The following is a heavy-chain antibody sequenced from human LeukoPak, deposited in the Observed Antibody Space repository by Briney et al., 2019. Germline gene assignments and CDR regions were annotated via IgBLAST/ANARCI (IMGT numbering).Heavy chain of an antibody. V-gene: IGHV4-38-2*02. Sequence: SETLSLTCAVSGYSISSGYYWGWIRQPPGKGLEWIGSIYHIGSTYYNPSLKSRVTISVDTSKNQFSLKLSSVTAADTAVYYCARDGSPYGSGSYFHYYYYGMDGWGKGTTVTDSS. CDR2: IYHIGST. CDR1: GYSISSGYY. CDR3: ARDGSPYGSGSYFHYYYYGMDG. J-gene: IGHJ6*04. D-gene: IGHD3-10*01.